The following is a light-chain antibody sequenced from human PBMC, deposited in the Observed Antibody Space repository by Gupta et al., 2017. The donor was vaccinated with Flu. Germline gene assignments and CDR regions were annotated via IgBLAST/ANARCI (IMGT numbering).Light chain of an antibody. CDR2: AAS. CDR1: QSISSY. J-gene: IGKJ2*01. CDR3: QQSYSTPYT. Sequence: DIQMTQSPSSLSACVGDRVTITCRASQSISSYLNWYQQKPGKAPKLLIYAASNLQSGVPSRFSGSGSGTDFTLTISSLQPEDFATYYCQQSYSTPYTFGQGTKLEIK. V-gene: IGKV1-39*01.